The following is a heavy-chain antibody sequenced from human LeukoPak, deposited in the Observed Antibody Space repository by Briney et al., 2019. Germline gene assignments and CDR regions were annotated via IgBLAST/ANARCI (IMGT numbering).Heavy chain of an antibody. CDR1: GGSISSSSYY. Sequence: SETLSLTCTVSGGSISSSSYYWGWIRQPPGKGLEGIGSIYYSGSTYYNPSLKSRVTISVDTSKNQFSLKLSSVTAADTAVYYCARAGSSGWSPWYFDLWGRGTLVTVSS. J-gene: IGHJ2*01. D-gene: IGHD6-19*01. CDR3: ARAGSSGWSPWYFDL. CDR2: IYYSGST. V-gene: IGHV4-39*07.